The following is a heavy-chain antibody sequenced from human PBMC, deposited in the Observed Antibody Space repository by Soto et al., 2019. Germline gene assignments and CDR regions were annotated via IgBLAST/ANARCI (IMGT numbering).Heavy chain of an antibody. J-gene: IGHJ6*02. V-gene: IGHV4-59*01. Sequence: QVHFQESGPGLVKPSETLSLTCTVSGGSINNYYCNWVRQPPGKGLEWIGSIHYSGTTHYNPSLESRVTISANRAKNQTSLKLNSVDAADTAVYYCAGDTYGMDVWGQGNKVTVSS. CDR3: AGDTYGMDV. CDR1: GGSINNYY. CDR2: IHYSGTT.